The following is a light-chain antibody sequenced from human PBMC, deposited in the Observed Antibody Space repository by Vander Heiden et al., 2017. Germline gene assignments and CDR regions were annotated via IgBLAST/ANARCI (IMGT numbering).Light chain of an antibody. CDR2: DKN. Sequence: SSELTQDPAVSVALGQTVRITCQGDSLRSYYASWYQQKPGQAPVLVIYDKNNRPSGIPDRFSGSSSGNTASLTITGAQAEDEADYYCNSRDSSGNHLRVVFSGGTKLTVL. CDR3: NSRDSSGNHLRVV. CDR1: SLRSYY. V-gene: IGLV3-19*01. J-gene: IGLJ2*01.